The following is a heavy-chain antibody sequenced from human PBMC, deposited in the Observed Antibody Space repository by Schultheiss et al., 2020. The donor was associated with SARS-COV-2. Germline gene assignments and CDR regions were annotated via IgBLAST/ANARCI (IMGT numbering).Heavy chain of an antibody. V-gene: IGHV4-61*01. CDR2: IYYSGTT. CDR1: GGSVKSISSY. Sequence: SQTLSLTCSVSGGSVKSISSYWSWLRRPPGKGLEWIGYIYYSGTTKYSPSLESRVSISIDTSKNQFSLVLYSVTAADTAVYFCARRSTRGLDVWGQGTTVTVSS. CDR3: ARRSTRGLDV. D-gene: IGHD1-26*01. J-gene: IGHJ6*02.